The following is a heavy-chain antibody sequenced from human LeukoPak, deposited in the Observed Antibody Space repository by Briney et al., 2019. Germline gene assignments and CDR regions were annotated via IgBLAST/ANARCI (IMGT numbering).Heavy chain of an antibody. CDR1: GYTXTAYN. J-gene: IGHJ4*02. CDR3: ARDSNNMAY. V-gene: IGHV1-2*02. CDR2: INPNSGVT. Sequence: ASVKVSCRTSGYTXTAYNIHWVRQAPGQGLEWLGYINPNSGVTTYAQKFQGRVTLTRDTSFSTAYMELSSLTSDDTAVYYCARDSNNMAYWGQGTLVTVSS. D-gene: IGHD2/OR15-2a*01.